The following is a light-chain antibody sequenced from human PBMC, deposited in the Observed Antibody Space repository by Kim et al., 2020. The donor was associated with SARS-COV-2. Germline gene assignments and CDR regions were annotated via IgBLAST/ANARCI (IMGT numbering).Light chain of an antibody. CDR2: SND. J-gene: IGLJ3*02. V-gene: IGLV1-44*01. CDR1: RSNIGSNV. Sequence: GQRVTISCSGSRSNIGSNVVNWYQQLPGTAPKLLIYSNDYRPSGVPDRFSGSKSGTSASLDISGLQSEDGADYYCAAWDDSLNGSVFGGGTQLTVL. CDR3: AAWDDSLNGSV.